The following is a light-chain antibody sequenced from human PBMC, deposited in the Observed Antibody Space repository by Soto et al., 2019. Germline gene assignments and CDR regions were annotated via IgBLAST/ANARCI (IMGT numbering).Light chain of an antibody. V-gene: IGLV2-14*01. Sequence: QSVLTQPASVSGSPGQSITISCTGTSSDVGGYNYVSWYQQHPGKAPKLMIYDVRNRPSGVSNRFSGSKSGNTASLTISGLQPEDEADYHCSSYTSRSTWVFGGGPQLTVL. CDR1: SSDVGGYNY. J-gene: IGLJ3*02. CDR3: SSYTSRSTWV. CDR2: DVR.